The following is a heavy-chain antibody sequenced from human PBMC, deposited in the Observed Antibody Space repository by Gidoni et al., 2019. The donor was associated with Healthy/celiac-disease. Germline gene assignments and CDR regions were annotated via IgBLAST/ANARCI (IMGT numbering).Heavy chain of an antibody. D-gene: IGHD2-15*01. J-gene: IGHJ6*02. CDR2: ISSSSSTI. Sequence: EVQLVESGGGLVQPGGSLRLSCAASAFTFSSYSMNWLRQAPGKGLEWVSYISSSSSTIYYADSVKGRFTISRDNAKNSLYLQMNSLRDEDTAVYYCARDGKYCSGGSCDWGYYYYGMDVWGQGTTVTVSS. CDR1: AFTFSSYS. CDR3: ARDGKYCSGGSCDWGYYYYGMDV. V-gene: IGHV3-48*02.